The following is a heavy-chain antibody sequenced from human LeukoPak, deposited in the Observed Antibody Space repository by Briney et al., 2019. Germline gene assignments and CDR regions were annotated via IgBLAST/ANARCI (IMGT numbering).Heavy chain of an antibody. CDR3: AAGREGVVTRILEY. CDR1: GFTFSSYA. J-gene: IGHJ4*02. D-gene: IGHD2-21*02. V-gene: IGHV3-30*04. Sequence: GGSLRLSCAASGFTFSSYAMHWVRQAPGKGLEWVALISYDGSRKYFADSVKGRFTISRDNSKNTLYLQMDSLRAEDTAVYYCAAGREGVVTRILEYWGQGTLVTVSS. CDR2: ISYDGSRK.